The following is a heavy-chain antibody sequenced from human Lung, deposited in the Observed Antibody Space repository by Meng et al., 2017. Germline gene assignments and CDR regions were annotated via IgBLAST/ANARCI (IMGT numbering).Heavy chain of an antibody. J-gene: IGHJ3*02. D-gene: IGHD3-22*01. Sequence: GESLKISCAASGSTFSSYRMNLLRQAPGKGLEWGSSISSSSTYIYYADSVKGRFTISRDNAKNTLYLQMKSLRDEYSAVYYCAKYPRFDSSGGDTFDIWGQGTMVTVSS. CDR1: GSTFSSYR. CDR3: AKYPRFDSSGGDTFDI. CDR2: ISSSSTYI. V-gene: IGHV3-21*01.